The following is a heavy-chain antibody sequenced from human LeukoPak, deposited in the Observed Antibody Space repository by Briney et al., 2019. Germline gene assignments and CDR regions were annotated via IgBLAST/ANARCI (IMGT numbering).Heavy chain of an antibody. CDR2: IKGDGSSK. Sequence: PGGSLRLSCAASGFMFSSNWMSWVRQAPGKGLEWVANIKGDGSSKYYMDSVKGRFTISRDNAKSSLYLQMNTLRAEDTAVYYCATSHDSSGNDWGQGTLVTVSS. D-gene: IGHD3-22*01. J-gene: IGHJ4*02. CDR3: ATSHDSSGND. V-gene: IGHV3-7*03. CDR1: GFMFSSNW.